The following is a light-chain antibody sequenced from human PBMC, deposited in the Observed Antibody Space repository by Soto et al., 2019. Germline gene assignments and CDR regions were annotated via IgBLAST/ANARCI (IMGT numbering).Light chain of an antibody. J-gene: IGKJ1*01. Sequence: DIQMTQSPSSLSASIGDRVTITCRASQTISYYLCWYQHKPGKAPKVLICGASSLQSGVPSRFSGSESGTDFSLTINNLQPEDFATYYCQQTYSPLWTFGQGTRVEIK. CDR3: QQTYSPLWT. CDR2: GAS. V-gene: IGKV1-39*01. CDR1: QTISYY.